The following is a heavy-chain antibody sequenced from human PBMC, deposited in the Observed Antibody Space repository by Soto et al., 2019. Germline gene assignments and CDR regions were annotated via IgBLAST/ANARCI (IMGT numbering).Heavy chain of an antibody. J-gene: IGHJ4*02. V-gene: IGHV3-9*01. CDR3: AKDIGSGWYKGHLDY. CDR2: ISWNSGSI. Sequence: PGGSLRLSCAASGFTFGDYAMHWVRQAPGKGLEWVSGISWNSGSIGYADSVKGRFTISRDNAKNSLYLQMNSLRAEDTALYYCAKDIGSGWYKGHLDYWGQGTLVTVSS. CDR1: GFTFGDYA. D-gene: IGHD6-19*01.